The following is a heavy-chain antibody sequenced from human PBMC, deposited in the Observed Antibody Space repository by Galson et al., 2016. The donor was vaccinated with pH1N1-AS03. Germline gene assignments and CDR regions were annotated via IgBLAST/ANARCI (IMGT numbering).Heavy chain of an antibody. Sequence: SVKVSGKASGYTFTDFSINWVRQAPGQGLEWMGWIHPNAGVTNYAQKFQARVTMTRDTSSSTAYLELTGLNSLTVADTALYFCARVTGRQWQALDVWGQGTTVTVSS. J-gene: IGHJ6*02. CDR3: ARVTGRQWQALDV. D-gene: IGHD6-19*01. CDR2: IHPNAGVT. V-gene: IGHV1-2*02. CDR1: GYTFTDFS.